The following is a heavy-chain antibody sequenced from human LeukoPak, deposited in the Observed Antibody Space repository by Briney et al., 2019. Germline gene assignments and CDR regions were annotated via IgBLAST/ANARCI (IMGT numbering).Heavy chain of an antibody. J-gene: IGHJ4*02. V-gene: IGHV3-30*04. CDR1: GFTFSSYA. CDR3: ARDIIAVANGE. D-gene: IGHD6-19*01. Sequence: PGGSLRLSCAASGFTFSSYAMHWVRQAPGKGLEWVAVISYDGSNKYYADSVKGRFTISRDNSKNTLYLQMNSLRAEDTAVYYCARDIIAVANGEWGQGTLVTVSS. CDR2: ISYDGSNK.